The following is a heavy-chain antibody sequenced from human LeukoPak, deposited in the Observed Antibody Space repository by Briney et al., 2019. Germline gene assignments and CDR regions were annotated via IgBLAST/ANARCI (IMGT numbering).Heavy chain of an antibody. Sequence: GASVKVSCKVSGYTLTELSMHWVRQAPGKGLEWMGGFDPEDGETTYAQKFQGRVTMTEDTSTDTAYMELSSLRSEDTAVYYCATDGFSSGYSGVWYFDLWGRGTLVTVSS. CDR1: GYTLTELS. CDR2: FDPEDGET. CDR3: ATDGFSSGYSGVWYFDL. J-gene: IGHJ2*01. V-gene: IGHV1-24*01. D-gene: IGHD3-22*01.